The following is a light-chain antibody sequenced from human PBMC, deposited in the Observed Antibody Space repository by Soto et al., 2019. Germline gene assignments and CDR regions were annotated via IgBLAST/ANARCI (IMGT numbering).Light chain of an antibody. CDR2: EVS. J-gene: IGLJ3*02. CDR1: SSDVGGYNY. V-gene: IGLV2-14*01. Sequence: QSALTQPASVSGSPGQPITISCTGTSSDVGGYNYVSWYQQHPGKAPKLMIYEVSNRPSGVSNRFSGSKSGNTASLTISGLQAEDEADYYCSSYTGSSSWVFGGGTKLTVL. CDR3: SSYTGSSSWV.